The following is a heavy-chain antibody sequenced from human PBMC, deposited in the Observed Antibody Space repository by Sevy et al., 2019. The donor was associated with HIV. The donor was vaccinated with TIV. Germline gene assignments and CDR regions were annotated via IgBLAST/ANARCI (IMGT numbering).Heavy chain of an antibody. J-gene: IGHJ4*02. CDR2: IFHGGSSGST. D-gene: IGHD3-22*01. CDR1: GYSISSGYY. V-gene: IGHV4-38-2*01. CDR3: ARCYYDSSGKYYFDY. Sequence: SETLSLTCAVSGYSISSGYYWGWIRQPPGKGLEWIGNIFHGGSSGSTYYNPSLKSRLTISVDTSKNQFALKLGSVTAADTAVYYCARCYYDSSGKYYFDYWGQGTLVTVSS.